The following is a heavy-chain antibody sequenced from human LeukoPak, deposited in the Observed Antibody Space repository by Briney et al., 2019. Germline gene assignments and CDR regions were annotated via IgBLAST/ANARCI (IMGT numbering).Heavy chain of an antibody. Sequence: GGSLRLSCAASGFTVSSDYVSWVRQARGKGREWVSAIYSGGSTYYADSVKGRFTISRDKYKNKVYRQMNSLRFEDTAMYYCARNWFDPWGQGTLVTVSS. CDR1: GFTVSSDY. V-gene: IGHV3-53*05. CDR3: ARNWFDP. J-gene: IGHJ5*02. CDR2: IYSGGST.